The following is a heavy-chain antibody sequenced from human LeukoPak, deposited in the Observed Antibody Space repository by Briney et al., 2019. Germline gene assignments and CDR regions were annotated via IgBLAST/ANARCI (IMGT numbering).Heavy chain of an antibody. V-gene: IGHV4-59*01. CDR2: IYYSGST. CDR1: GGSLRNYY. D-gene: IGHD6-6*01. J-gene: IGHJ6*03. CDR3: ARHIGARLASGYYYYMDV. Sequence: PSETLSLTCTVSGGSLRNYYWTWIRQPPGKELEYIGYIYYSGSTYYNPSLRSRVTMSLDTPKNQFSLKLSSVTAADTAVYYCARHIGARLASGYYYYMDVWGKGTTVTVSS.